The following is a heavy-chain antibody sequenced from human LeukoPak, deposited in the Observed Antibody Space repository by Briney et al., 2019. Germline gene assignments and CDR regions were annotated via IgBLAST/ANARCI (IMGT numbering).Heavy chain of an antibody. V-gene: IGHV3-48*01. Sequence: GGSLRLSCAASGFTFNSYNMNWVRQAPGKGLEWVSYISSSSSSTIYYADSVKGRLTISRDNAKNSLYLQMNSLRVEDTAVYYCARTGYSSSWYYFDYWGQGTLVTVSS. CDR1: GFTFNSYN. CDR2: ISSSSSSTI. J-gene: IGHJ4*02. CDR3: ARTGYSSSWYYFDY. D-gene: IGHD6-13*01.